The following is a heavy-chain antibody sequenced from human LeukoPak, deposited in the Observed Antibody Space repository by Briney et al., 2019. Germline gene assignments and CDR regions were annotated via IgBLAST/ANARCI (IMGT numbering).Heavy chain of an antibody. CDR1: GGSISSYY. J-gene: IGHJ4*02. V-gene: IGHV4-4*07. CDR3: ARFIAVAGRFDY. CDR2: IYTSGST. D-gene: IGHD6-19*01. Sequence: SETLSLTCTVSGGSISSYYWSWIRQPAGKGLEWIGRIYTSGSTNYNPSLKSRVTISVDTSKNQFSLKLSSVTAADTAVYYCARFIAVAGRFDYWGQGTLVTVSS.